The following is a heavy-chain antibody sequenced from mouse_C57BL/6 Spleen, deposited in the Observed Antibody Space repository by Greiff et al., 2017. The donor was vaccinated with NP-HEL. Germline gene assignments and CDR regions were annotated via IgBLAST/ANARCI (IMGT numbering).Heavy chain of an antibody. Sequence: QVQLKESGAELVKPGASVKMSCKASGYTFTSYWITWVKQRPGQGLEWIGDIYPGSGSTNYNEKFKSKATLTVDTSSSTAYMQLSSLTSEDSAVYYCARRTIYYGNYEDAMDYWGQGTSVTVSS. V-gene: IGHV1-55*01. J-gene: IGHJ4*01. D-gene: IGHD2-1*01. CDR2: IYPGSGST. CDR3: ARRTIYYGNYEDAMDY. CDR1: GYTFTSYW.